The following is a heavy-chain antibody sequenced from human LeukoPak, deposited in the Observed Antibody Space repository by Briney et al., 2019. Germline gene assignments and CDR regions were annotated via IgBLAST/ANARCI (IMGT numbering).Heavy chain of an antibody. CDR3: ARDPPSGTLDY. J-gene: IGHJ4*02. CDR1: GGTFSSYA. D-gene: IGHD3-10*01. Sequence: SVKVSCKASGGTFSSYAISWVRQAPGQGLEWMGRIIPIFGTANYAQKFQCRVTITTDESTSTAYMELSSLRSEDTAVYYCARDPPSGTLDYWGQGTLVTVSS. V-gene: IGHV1-69*05. CDR2: IIPIFGTA.